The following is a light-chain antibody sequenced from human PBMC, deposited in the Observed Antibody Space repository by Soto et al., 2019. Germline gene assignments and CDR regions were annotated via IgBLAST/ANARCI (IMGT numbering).Light chain of an antibody. CDR2: GAS. Sequence: EIVLTQTPGTLSLSPGERGTLSCRASQSVFSSYLAWYQKKPGQAPRLLIYGASSRATGIPDRFSGSGSGTDFTLTISSLEPEDFAVYYCQQYGSSPWTFGQGTKVGNQ. CDR3: QQYGSSPWT. CDR1: QSVFSSY. J-gene: IGKJ1*01. V-gene: IGKV3-20*01.